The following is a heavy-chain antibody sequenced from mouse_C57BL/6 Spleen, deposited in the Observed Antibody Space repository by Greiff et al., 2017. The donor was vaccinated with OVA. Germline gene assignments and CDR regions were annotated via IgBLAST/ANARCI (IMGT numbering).Heavy chain of an antibody. D-gene: IGHD1-1*01. V-gene: IGHV14-4*01. CDR2: IDPENGDT. CDR3: TTLGSAWFAY. CDR1: GFNIKDDY. Sequence: VQLQHSGAELVRPGASVKLSCTASGFNIKDDYMHWVKQRPEQGLEWIGWIDPENGDTEYASKFQGKATITADTSSNTAYLQLSSLTSEDTAVYYCTTLGSAWFAYWGQGTLVTVSA. J-gene: IGHJ3*01.